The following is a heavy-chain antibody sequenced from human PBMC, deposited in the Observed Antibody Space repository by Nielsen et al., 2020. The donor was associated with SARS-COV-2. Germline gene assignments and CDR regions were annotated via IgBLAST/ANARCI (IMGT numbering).Heavy chain of an antibody. CDR1: GFNFTRYS. D-gene: IGHD2-15*01. CDR3: ARPLLRYCDDGSCSSGALDI. J-gene: IGHJ3*02. CDR2: ISSDSSWK. Sequence: GESLKISCVASGFNFTRYSMNWVRQAPGKGPEWVAYISSDSSWKQYADSVKGRVSISRDNAKKSLDLQMNSLRDEDTALYYCARPLLRYCDDGSCSSGALDIWGQGTMVTVSS. V-gene: IGHV3-48*02.